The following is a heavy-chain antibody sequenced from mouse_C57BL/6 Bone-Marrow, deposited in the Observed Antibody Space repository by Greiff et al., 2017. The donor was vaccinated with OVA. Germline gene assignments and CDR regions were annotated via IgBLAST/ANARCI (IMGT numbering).Heavy chain of an antibody. D-gene: IGHD2-3*01. CDR3: VRGGLLRGYYAMDY. CDR1: GFTFNTYA. V-gene: IGHV10-3*01. CDR2: IRSKSSNYAT. J-gene: IGHJ4*01. Sequence: EVQLVESGGGLVQPKGSLKLSCAASGFTFNTYAMHWVRQAPGKGLEWVARIRSKSSNYATYYADSVKDRFTISRDDSQSMLYLQMNNLKTEDTAMYYCVRGGLLRGYYAMDYWGQGTSVTVSS.